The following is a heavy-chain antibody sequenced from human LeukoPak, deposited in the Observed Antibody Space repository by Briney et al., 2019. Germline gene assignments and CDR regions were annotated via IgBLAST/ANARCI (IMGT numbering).Heavy chain of an antibody. CDR2: VSYDGSNK. Sequence: PGGSLRLSCAASGFTFSSYGMHWVRQAPGKGLEWVAVVSYDGSNKYYAASVKGRFTIPRVNSKNTLYLQLNSLRAEDTAVYYRAKDGGCSSTTCYSPYYFDYWGQGTLVTVSS. CDR1: GFTFSSYG. V-gene: IGHV3-30*18. CDR3: AKDGGCSSTTCYSPYYFDY. J-gene: IGHJ4*02. D-gene: IGHD2-2*01.